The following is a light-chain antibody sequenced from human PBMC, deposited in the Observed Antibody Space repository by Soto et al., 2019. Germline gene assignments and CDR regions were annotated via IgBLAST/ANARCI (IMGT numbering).Light chain of an antibody. V-gene: IGLV1-44*01. Sequence: QSVLTQPPSASGTPGQRVTISCSGSSSNIGSKTVNWYQQLTGTAPKLLIYSNNQRPSWVPDRFSGSKSGTSASLAISGLQSEDEADYYCGAWDDSLNGYVLGTGTKVTVL. CDR1: SSNIGSKT. CDR2: SNN. J-gene: IGLJ1*01. CDR3: GAWDDSLNGYV.